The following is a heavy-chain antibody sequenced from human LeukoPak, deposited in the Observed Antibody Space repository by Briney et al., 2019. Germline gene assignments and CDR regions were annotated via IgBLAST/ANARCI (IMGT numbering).Heavy chain of an antibody. J-gene: IGHJ4*02. V-gene: IGHV3-64*01. D-gene: IGHD1-26*01. Sequence: GGSLRLSCAASGFTFSSYAMHWVRQAPGKGLEYVSAISSNGGSTYYANSVKGRFTISRDNSKNTLYLQMGSLRAEDMAVYYCARDPYSGSYYGLSEPWDYWGQGTLVTVSS. CDR2: ISSNGGST. CDR1: GFTFSSYA. CDR3: ARDPYSGSYYGLSEPWDY.